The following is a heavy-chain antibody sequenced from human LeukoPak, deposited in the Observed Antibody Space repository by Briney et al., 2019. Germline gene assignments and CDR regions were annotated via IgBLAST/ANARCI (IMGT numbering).Heavy chain of an antibody. J-gene: IGHJ4*02. CDR1: GYTFAGYF. V-gene: IGHV1-2*02. CDR3: ARGQGYGSGGYSFDY. CDR2: INPNSGGT. D-gene: IGHD3-10*01. Sequence: ASVKVSCKTSGYTFAGYFVHWVRQAPGQGLEWVGWINPNSGGTNYTQNFQGRVTITRDTSITTAYMELSRLTSDDTALYYCARGQGYGSGGYSFDYWGQGTRVTVSS.